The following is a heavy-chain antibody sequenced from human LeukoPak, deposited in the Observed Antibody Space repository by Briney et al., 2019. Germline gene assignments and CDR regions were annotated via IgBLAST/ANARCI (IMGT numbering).Heavy chain of an antibody. CDR1: GFTFSSYA. CDR2: ISYDGSNK. Sequence: GGSLRLSCAASGFTFSSYAMHWVRQAPGKGLEWVAVISYDGSNKYYADSVKGRFTISRDNSKNTLYLQMNSLRAEDTAVYYCARALLRDLLWFAGAFDYWGQGTLVTVSS. V-gene: IGHV3-30*04. CDR3: ARALLRDLLWFAGAFDY. J-gene: IGHJ4*02. D-gene: IGHD3-10*01.